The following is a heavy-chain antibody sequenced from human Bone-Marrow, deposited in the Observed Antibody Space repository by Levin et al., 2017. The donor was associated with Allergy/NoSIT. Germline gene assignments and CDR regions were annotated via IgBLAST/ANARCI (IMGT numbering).Heavy chain of an antibody. J-gene: IGHJ4*02. D-gene: IGHD3-10*01. CDR2: IYYPGNT. CDR3: ARESVYYGSGSRIDC. V-gene: IGHV4-31*02. CDR1: GESVSSSGFY. Sequence: PSETLSLTCTVSGESVSSSGFYWTWIRQYPGKGLEWIGHIYYPGNTSYNPSLKSRVSISEDRSKNQLSLKLDSVTAADTAVYYCARESVYYGSGSRIDCWGQGTLVTVSS.